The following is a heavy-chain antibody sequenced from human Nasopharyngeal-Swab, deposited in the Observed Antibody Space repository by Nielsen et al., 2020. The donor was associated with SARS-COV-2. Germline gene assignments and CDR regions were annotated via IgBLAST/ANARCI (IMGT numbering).Heavy chain of an antibody. J-gene: IGHJ6*02. V-gene: IGHV1-69*04. CDR3: ASQGGGDYYDSRRYYNYVMDV. CDR1: GGTFSSYA. D-gene: IGHD3-22*01. CDR2: IIPIFGIA. Sequence: SVKVSCKASGGTFSSYAISWVRQAPGQGLEWVGRIIPIFGIANYAQKLQGRVTITADKSTSTAYMELSSLRSEERAVDYCASQGGGDYYDSRRYYNYVMDVWGQGTTVTVSS.